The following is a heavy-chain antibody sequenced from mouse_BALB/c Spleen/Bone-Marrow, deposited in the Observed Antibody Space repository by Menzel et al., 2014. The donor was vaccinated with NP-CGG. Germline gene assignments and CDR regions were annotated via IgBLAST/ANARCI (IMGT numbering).Heavy chain of an antibody. D-gene: IGHD3-2*01. CDR1: GYTFTIYY. J-gene: IGHJ3*01. CDR2: INPSNGGT. V-gene: IGHV1S81*02. CDR3: IRNGPDSSGYPAWFAY. Sequence: QVQLQQSGAELVKPGASVKLSCKASGYTFTIYYMFWVKQRPGQGLEWIGEINPSNGGTNFNEKFKSKATLTVDKSSSTAYMQLSSLTSEDSAVYYCIRNGPDSSGYPAWFAYWGQGTLVTVSA.